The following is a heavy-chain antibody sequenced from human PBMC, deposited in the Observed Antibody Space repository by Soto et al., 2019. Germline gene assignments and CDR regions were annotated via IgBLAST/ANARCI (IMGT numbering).Heavy chain of an antibody. CDR1: GYTFTSYA. V-gene: IGHV1-3*01. D-gene: IGHD2-15*01. Sequence: GASVKVSCKASGYTFTSYAMPWVRQAPGQRLEWMGWINAGNGNTKYSQKFQGRVTITRDTSASTAYMELSSLRSEDTAVDYCARGVATYYFDYWGQGTLVTVYS. J-gene: IGHJ4*02. CDR3: ARGVATYYFDY. CDR2: INAGNGNT.